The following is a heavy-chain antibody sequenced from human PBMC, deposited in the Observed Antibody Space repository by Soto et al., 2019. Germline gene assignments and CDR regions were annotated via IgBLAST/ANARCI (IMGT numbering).Heavy chain of an antibody. CDR1: GDSVSSNSAA. CDR2: TYYRSKWYN. CDR3: ARDFWNSGWSALYYYYYGMDV. D-gene: IGHD6-19*01. J-gene: IGHJ6*02. Sequence: PSQTLSLTCAISGDSVSSNSAAWNWIRQSPSRGLEWLGRTYYRSKWYNDYAVSVKSRITINPDTSKNQFSLQLNSVTPEDMAVYYCARDFWNSGWSALYYYYYGMDVWGQGTTVTVSS. V-gene: IGHV6-1*01.